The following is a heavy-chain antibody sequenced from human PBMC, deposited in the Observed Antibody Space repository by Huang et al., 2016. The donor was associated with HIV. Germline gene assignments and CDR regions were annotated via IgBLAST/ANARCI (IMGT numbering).Heavy chain of an antibody. D-gene: IGHD1-26*01. CDR3: AAQWELRGGVDF. CDR2: IYSDDST. CDR1: GFTVSSNY. J-gene: IGHJ4*02. V-gene: IGHV3-53*01. Sequence: EVQLVESGGGLIQPGGSLRLSCAAAGFTVSSNYMSWVRQAPGKGLGWVSVIYSDDSTYFPDSVKGRFTISRDNSKNTLYLQMNSLRAEDTAVYYCAAQWELRGGVDFWGQGTLVTVSS.